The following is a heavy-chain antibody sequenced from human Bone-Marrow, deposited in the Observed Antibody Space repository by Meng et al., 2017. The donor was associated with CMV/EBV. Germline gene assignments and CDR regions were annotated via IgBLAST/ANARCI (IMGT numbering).Heavy chain of an antibody. CDR3: ARGVATVTTYSHINFDY. CDR2: IYYSGST. Sequence: SEPLSLTCTVPGGSISSSSYYWGWIRQPPGKGLEWIGSIYYSGSTYYNPSLKSRVTISVDTSKNQFSLKLSSVTAADTAVYYCARGVATVTTYSHINFDYWGQGTLVTVSS. CDR1: GGSISSSSYY. V-gene: IGHV4-39*07. D-gene: IGHD4-17*01. J-gene: IGHJ4*02.